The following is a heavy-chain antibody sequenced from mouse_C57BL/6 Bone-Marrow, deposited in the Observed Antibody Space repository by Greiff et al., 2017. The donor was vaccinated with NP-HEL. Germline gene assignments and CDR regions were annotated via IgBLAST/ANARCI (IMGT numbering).Heavy chain of an antibody. Sequence: EVQGVESGGGLVQPGGSLKLSCAASGFTFSDYYMYWVRQTPEKRLEWVAYISNGGGSTYYPDTVKGRFTISRDNAKNTLYLQMSRLKSEDTAMYYCARPTTVVGGYFDVWGTGTTVTVSS. CDR2: ISNGGGST. J-gene: IGHJ1*03. D-gene: IGHD1-1*01. CDR1: GFTFSDYY. V-gene: IGHV5-12*01. CDR3: ARPTTVVGGYFDV.